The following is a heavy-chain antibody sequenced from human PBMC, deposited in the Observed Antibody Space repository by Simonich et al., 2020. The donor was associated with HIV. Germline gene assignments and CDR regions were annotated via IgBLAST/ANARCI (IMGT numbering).Heavy chain of an antibody. D-gene: IGHD4-17*01. CDR1: GFTFSNTW. J-gene: IGHJ4*02. CDR3: TSDYGDY. Sequence: EVQLVESGGGLVKPGGSLRLSCAASGFTFSNTWMSWVRQAPGKGLEWVGRIKSKTDGETTDYAAPVKGRFTISRDDSKDTLFLQMNSLKTEDTAVYYCTSDYGDYWGQGTLVTVSS. CDR2: IKSKTDGETT. V-gene: IGHV3-15*01.